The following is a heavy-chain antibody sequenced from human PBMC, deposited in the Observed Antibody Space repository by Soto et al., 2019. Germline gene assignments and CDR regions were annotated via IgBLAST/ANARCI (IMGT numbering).Heavy chain of an antibody. D-gene: IGHD2-2*01. CDR2: IYYSGST. V-gene: IGHV4-39*01. Sequence: QLQLQESGPGLVKPSETLSLTCTVSGGSISSSSYYWGWIRQPPGKGLEWIGSIYYSGSTYYNPSLKRRVTIAVDTSKNQFSLKLSSLTAADTAVYYCARHTPASSSSDHWGQGTLVTVSS. CDR3: ARHTPASSSSDH. J-gene: IGHJ4*02. CDR1: GGSISSSSYY.